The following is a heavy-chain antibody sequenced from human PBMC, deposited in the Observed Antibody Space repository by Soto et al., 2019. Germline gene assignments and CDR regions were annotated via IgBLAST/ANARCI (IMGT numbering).Heavy chain of an antibody. J-gene: IGHJ6*01. CDR1: GYTFTGYG. D-gene: IGHD1-7*01. CDR3: AREELGYYYYYGMDV. V-gene: IGHV1-18*01. CDR2: ISAYNGNT. Sequence: ASVKVSCKASGYTFTGYGISWVRQAPGQGLEWMGWISAYNGNTNYAQKLQGRVTMTTDTSTSTAYMELRSLRSDDTAVYYCAREELGYYYYYGMDVWGQGTTVTVSS.